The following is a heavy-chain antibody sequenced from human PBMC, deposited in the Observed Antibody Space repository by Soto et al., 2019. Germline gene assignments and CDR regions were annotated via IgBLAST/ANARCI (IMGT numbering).Heavy chain of an antibody. CDR2: IYYSGRT. J-gene: IGHJ4*02. CDR1: GVSISSGGYY. CDR3: ESVIGGASEYYFDF. Sequence: PSETLSLTCTVSGVSISSGGYYWSWIRQHPGKGLEWIGNIYYSGRTYYNPSLKSRVILSVDTSKNHFSLTLRSVTAADSAMYSRESVIGGASEYYFDFWGQGALVTVYS. V-gene: IGHV4-31*03. D-gene: IGHD3-22*01.